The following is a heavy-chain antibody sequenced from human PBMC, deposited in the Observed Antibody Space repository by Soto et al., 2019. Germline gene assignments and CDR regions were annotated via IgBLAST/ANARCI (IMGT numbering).Heavy chain of an antibody. CDR1: GGSFSGYY. D-gene: IGHD2-2*01. CDR2: INHSGST. Sequence: SEILSLTCAVYGGSFSGYYWTWIRQPPGTGLEWIGEINHSGSTNYNPSLKSRVTISVDTSKNQFSLKLSSVTAADTAVYYCARSSTSANYFDYWGQGTLVTVSS. J-gene: IGHJ4*02. CDR3: ARSSTSANYFDY. V-gene: IGHV4-34*01.